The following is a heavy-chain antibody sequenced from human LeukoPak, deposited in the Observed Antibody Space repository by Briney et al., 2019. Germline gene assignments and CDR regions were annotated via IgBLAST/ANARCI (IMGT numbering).Heavy chain of an antibody. Sequence: GRSLRLSCAASGFIVSSNYMNWVRQAPGQGVKGVSVIYSGGHAYYTDSLKGRFTISRDNSNNTLYLHMNSLRPDDTAVYYCARSTRDGYNHYHYYYMDVWGKGTTVTVSS. CDR1: GFIVSSNY. CDR3: ARSTRDGYNHYHYYYMDV. J-gene: IGHJ6*03. V-gene: IGHV3-53*01. D-gene: IGHD5-24*01. CDR2: IYSGGHA.